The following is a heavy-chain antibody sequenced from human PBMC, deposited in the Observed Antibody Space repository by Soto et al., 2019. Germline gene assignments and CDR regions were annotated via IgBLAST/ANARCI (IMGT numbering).Heavy chain of an antibody. CDR3: ASAGYCSGGSCV. CDR1: GGTFSSYT. J-gene: IGHJ4*02. CDR2: IIPILGIA. V-gene: IGHV1-69*02. D-gene: IGHD2-15*01. Sequence: QVQLVQSGAEVKKPGSSVKVSCKASGGTFSSYTISWVRQAPGQGLEWMGRIIPILGIANYAQKFKGRVTITADKSTSTAYMELSSLRSEDTAVYYCASAGYCSGGSCVWGQGTLVTVS.